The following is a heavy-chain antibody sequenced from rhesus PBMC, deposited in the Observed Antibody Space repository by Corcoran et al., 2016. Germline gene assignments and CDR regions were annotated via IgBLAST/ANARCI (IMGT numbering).Heavy chain of an antibody. CDR2: INSGGGST. J-gene: IGHJ6*01. Sequence: EVQLVETGGGLVQPGGSLKLSCAASGFTFSSYGMRWVRQAQGKGLEGVSVINSGGGSTTYASSVKCRFTITGKNSKNTLSLQRNSLRAEDTAVYYCAKGDGLDSWGQGVVVTVSS. V-gene: IGHV3S5*01. CDR1: GFTFSSYG. CDR3: AKGDGLDS.